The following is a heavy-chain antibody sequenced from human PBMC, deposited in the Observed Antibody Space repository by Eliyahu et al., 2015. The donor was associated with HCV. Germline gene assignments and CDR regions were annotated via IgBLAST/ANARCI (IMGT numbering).Heavy chain of an antibody. CDR2: FHYTVGP. V-gene: IGHV4-59*11. D-gene: IGHD6-19*01. J-gene: IGHJ6*02. Sequence: QVQLQESGPGLVKPSETLSLTCTVSGGSISSHYWSWIRQSPGKGLEWIGYFHYTVGPKYNPSLKSRLTISIDTSKNQFSLKLSSVTAADTAVYYCARRTGWLDTFYFYGMDVWGRGTTVTVSS. CDR1: GGSISSHY. CDR3: ARRTGWLDTFYFYGMDV.